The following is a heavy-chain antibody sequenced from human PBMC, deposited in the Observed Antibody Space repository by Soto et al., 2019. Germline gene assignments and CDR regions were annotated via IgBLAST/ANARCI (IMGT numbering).Heavy chain of an antibody. Sequence: WESLKISCKGSGYSFTSYWVGWVRQMPGKGLEWMGIIYPGDSDTRYSPSFQGQVTISADKSISTAYLQWSSLKASDTAMYYCARTSAAGKYYYGMDVWGQGTTVTVSS. V-gene: IGHV5-51*01. J-gene: IGHJ6*02. D-gene: IGHD6-13*01. CDR1: GYSFTSYW. CDR3: ARTSAAGKYYYGMDV. CDR2: IYPGDSDT.